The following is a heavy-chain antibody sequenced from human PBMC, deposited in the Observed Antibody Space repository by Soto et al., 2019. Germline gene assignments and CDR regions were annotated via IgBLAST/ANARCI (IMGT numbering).Heavy chain of an antibody. Sequence: SETLSLTCTVSGGSISSFYWNWIRQPAGKGLEWIGRISTSGNTNYNPSLKSRVTMSVDTSKNQFSLKLTSVAAADTALYYCARGGSGSYYYFDYWGQGTLVTVSS. CDR2: ISTSGNT. V-gene: IGHV4-4*07. D-gene: IGHD3-10*01. CDR1: GGSISSFY. CDR3: ARGGSGSYYYFDY. J-gene: IGHJ4*02.